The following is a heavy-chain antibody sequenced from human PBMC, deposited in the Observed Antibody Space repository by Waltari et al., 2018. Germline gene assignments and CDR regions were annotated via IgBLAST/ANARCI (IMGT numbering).Heavy chain of an antibody. CDR2: SNPNRGGK. CDR3: ARDVIYYYDSSGYWPLGY. J-gene: IGHJ4*02. Sequence: QVQLVQSGAEVQKPGASVKVFCKASGYTFTGYYMHWVRQAPGAGLEWMGRSNPNRGGKNYAQKFQGRGSMTRDTSISTAYMELSMLRSDDTAVYYCARDVIYYYDSSGYWPLGYWGQGTLVTVSS. V-gene: IGHV1-2*06. D-gene: IGHD3-22*01. CDR1: GYTFTGYY.